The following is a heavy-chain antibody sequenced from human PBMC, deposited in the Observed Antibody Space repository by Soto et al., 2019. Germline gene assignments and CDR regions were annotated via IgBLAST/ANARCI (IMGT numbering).Heavy chain of an antibody. CDR2: NYPGDSDT. Sequence: ESLQISCKGSGYSFPSYCIGCVRQMPGKGLEWMGINYPGDSDTRYSPSFQRQVTISADKSISTAYLQWSSLKASDTATDYCASGSIYTPYGMDVWGQVTKVTV. J-gene: IGHJ6*02. CDR3: ASGSIYTPYGMDV. CDR1: GYSFPSYC. D-gene: IGHD6-6*01. V-gene: IGHV5-51*01.